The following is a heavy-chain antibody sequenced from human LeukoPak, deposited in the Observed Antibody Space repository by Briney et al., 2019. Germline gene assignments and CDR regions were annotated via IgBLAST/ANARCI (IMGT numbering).Heavy chain of an antibody. V-gene: IGHV3-53*05. CDR2: IYSGGST. CDR3: ARPPFGYYDSSGYYADYYYGMDV. CDR1: GFTVSSNY. Sequence: GGSLRLSCAASGFTVSSNYMSWVRQAPGKGLEWVSVIYSGGSTYYADSVKGRFTISRDNSKNTLYLQMNSLRAEDTAVYYCARPPFGYYDSSGYYADYYYGMDVWGQGTTVTASS. J-gene: IGHJ6*02. D-gene: IGHD3-22*01.